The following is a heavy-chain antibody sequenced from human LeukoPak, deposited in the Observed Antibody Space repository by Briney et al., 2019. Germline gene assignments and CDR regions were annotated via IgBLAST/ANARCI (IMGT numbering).Heavy chain of an antibody. CDR3: ARGPPNWGYDY. CDR1: GYTFTSYD. D-gene: IGHD7-27*01. Sequence: ASVKVSCKASGYTFTSYDFNRVRQATGQRPEWMGWMSPNSGDTGYAQKFQDRVTMTRNTSISTAYMELSSLRSDDTAVYYCARGPPNWGYDYWGPGALVTVSS. V-gene: IGHV1-8*01. J-gene: IGHJ4*02. CDR2: MSPNSGDT.